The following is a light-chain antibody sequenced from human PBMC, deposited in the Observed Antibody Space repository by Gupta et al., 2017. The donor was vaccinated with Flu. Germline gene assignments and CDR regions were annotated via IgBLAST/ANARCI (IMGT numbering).Light chain of an antibody. CDR1: ENIDTW. V-gene: IGKV1-5*03. Sequence: ITFLSSENIDTWLACYQQQPGHAPNLLIHEASSLESGVPSRFSGTGSGTEFTLTISSLQPDDFATSYCQHYTSYFPTFCPGPKVHI. CDR2: EAS. J-gene: IGKJ3*01. CDR3: QHYTSYFPT.